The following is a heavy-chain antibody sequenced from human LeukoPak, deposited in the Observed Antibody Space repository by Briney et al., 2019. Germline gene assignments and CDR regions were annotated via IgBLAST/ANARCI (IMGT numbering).Heavy chain of an antibody. V-gene: IGHV3-43*02. CDR2: ISGDGGST. Sequence: GGSLRLSCAASGFTFDDYAKHWVRQAPGKGLEWVSLISGDGGSTYYADSVKGRFTISRDNSKNSLYLQMNSLRTEDTALYYCARKHLESSSWYLPFDYWGQGTLVTVSS. J-gene: IGHJ4*02. D-gene: IGHD6-13*01. CDR1: GFTFDDYA. CDR3: ARKHLESSSWYLPFDY.